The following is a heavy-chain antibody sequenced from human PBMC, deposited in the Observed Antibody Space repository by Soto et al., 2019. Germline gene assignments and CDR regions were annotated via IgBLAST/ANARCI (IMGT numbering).Heavy chain of an antibody. CDR2: INPNSGGT. J-gene: IGHJ4*02. V-gene: IGHV1-2*04. CDR1: GYTFTGYY. CDR3: ARGGYSGYDFDY. D-gene: IGHD5-12*01. Sequence: ASVKVSRKASGYTFTGYYMHWVRQAPGQGLEWMGWINPNSGGTNYAQKFQGWVTMTRDTSISTAYMELSRLRSDDAAVYYCARGGYSGYDFDYWGQGTLVTVSS.